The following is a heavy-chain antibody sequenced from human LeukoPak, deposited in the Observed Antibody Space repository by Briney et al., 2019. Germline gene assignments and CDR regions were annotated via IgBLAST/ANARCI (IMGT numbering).Heavy chain of an antibody. CDR2: IYYSGST. V-gene: IGHV4-31*03. CDR3: ARGVYKAAAKYGY. Sequence: SETLSLTCTVSGGSISSGGYYWSWIRQHPGKGLEWIGYIYYSGSTSYNPSLKSRVTISVDTSKNQFSLKLSSVTAADTAVYYCARGVYKAAAKYGYGGQETLVTVSS. D-gene: IGHD6-13*01. CDR1: GGSISSGGYY. J-gene: IGHJ4*02.